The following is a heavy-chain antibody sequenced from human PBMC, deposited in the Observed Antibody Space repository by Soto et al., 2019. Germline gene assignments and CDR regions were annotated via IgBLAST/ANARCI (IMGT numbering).Heavy chain of an antibody. CDR3: ARDSSVGATLTYYYYGMDV. Sequence: PSETLSLTCAVSGGSISSSNWWSWVRQPPGKGLEWIGEIYHSGSTNYNPSLKSRVTISVDKSKNQFSLKLSSVTAADTAVYYCARDSSVGATLTYYYYGMDVWGQGTTVTVS. J-gene: IGHJ6*02. CDR1: GGSISSSNW. D-gene: IGHD1-26*01. CDR2: IYHSGST. V-gene: IGHV4-4*02.